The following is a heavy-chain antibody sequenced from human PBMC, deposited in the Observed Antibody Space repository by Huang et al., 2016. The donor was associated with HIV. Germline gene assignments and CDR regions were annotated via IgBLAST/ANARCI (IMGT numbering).Heavy chain of an antibody. CDR3: ARGRYGTPNA. CDR2: HYHGGKA. V-gene: IGHV3-53*01. J-gene: IGHJ5*02. D-gene: IGHD5-18*01. CDR1: GFTGNSNY. Sequence: EVPLVESGGGLVQPGGSLRLSCAASGFTGNSNYMTWVRQAPGKGLEWVSLHYHGGKAHDADSVKGRFTISGDISQNTVFLQMSSLRVEDTAVYYCARGRYGTPNAWGQGTLVTVSS.